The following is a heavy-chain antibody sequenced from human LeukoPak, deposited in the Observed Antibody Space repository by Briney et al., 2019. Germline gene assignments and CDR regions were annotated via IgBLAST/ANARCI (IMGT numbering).Heavy chain of an antibody. CDR3: ARGHYCSSTSCYTIFDY. Sequence: ASVKVSCKASGYTFTGYYMHWVRQAPGQGLEWMGWINPNSGGTNYAQKFQGRVTMTRDTSISTAYMELSRLRSDDTAVYYCARGHYCSSTSCYTIFDYWGQGTLVTVSS. CDR1: GYTFTGYY. V-gene: IGHV1-2*02. CDR2: INPNSGGT. D-gene: IGHD2-2*02. J-gene: IGHJ4*02.